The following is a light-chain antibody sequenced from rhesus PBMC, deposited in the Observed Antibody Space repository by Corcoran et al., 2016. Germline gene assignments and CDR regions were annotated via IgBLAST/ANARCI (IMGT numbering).Light chain of an antibody. V-gene: IGKV1-25*01. J-gene: IGKJ2*01. CDR3: QHGYGTPYS. CDR2: TAS. CDR1: QGISTI. Sequence: DIQMTQSLSSLFASVGDRVTIPCQASQGISTILAWYQQKPGKVLKLLIYTASTLQSGAPSRVSGSGSGTDLPLTSSSLQPEDFATYCCQHGYGTPYSFGQGTKVEIK.